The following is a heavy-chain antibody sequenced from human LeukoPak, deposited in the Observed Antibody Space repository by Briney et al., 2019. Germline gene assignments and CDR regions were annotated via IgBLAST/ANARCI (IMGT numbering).Heavy chain of an antibody. CDR1: GFTFIASG. CDR2: VSGNGVNT. J-gene: IGHJ3*02. V-gene: IGHV3-23*01. CDR3: AKDFWSSRVVVVAANDAFDI. Sequence: GGSLRLSCAASGFTFIASGMSWVRQVPGKGLEWVSAVSGNGVNTYYADSVKGRFTISRDNSKNTLYLQMNGLRAEDTAVYYCAKDFWSSRVVVVAANDAFDIWGQGTMVTVSS. D-gene: IGHD2-15*01.